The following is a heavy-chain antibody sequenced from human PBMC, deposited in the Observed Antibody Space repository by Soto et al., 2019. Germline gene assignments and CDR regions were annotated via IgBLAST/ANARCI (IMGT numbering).Heavy chain of an antibody. CDR3: AREDYYSSGYYLRWGFFDY. J-gene: IGHJ4*02. V-gene: IGHV3-48*02. CDR2: ISSSSSTI. D-gene: IGHD3-22*01. Sequence: EVQLVESGGGLVQPGGSLRLSCAASGFTFSSYSMNWVRQAPGKGLEWVSYISSSSSTIYYADSVKGRFTISRDNAKNSLYLQMNSLRDEDTAVYYCAREDYYSSGYYLRWGFFDYWGQGTLVTVSS. CDR1: GFTFSSYS.